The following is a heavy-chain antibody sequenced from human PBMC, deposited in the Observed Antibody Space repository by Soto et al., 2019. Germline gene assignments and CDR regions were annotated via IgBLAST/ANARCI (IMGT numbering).Heavy chain of an antibody. J-gene: IGHJ5*02. D-gene: IGHD6-13*01. Sequence: QVQLVESGGGVVQPGRSLRLSCAASGFTFSSYGLHWVRQAPGKGLEWVAVISYDGSNKYYADFVKGRFTISRDNSNNTLYLQMNSLRAEDTAVYYCAKDYKQQLFFMAHWVDPWGQGTLVTVSS. CDR3: AKDYKQQLFFMAHWVDP. CDR2: ISYDGSNK. V-gene: IGHV3-30*18. CDR1: GFTFSSYG.